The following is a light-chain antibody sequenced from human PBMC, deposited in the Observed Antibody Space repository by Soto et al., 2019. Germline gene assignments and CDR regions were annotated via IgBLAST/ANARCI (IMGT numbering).Light chain of an antibody. CDR3: QQYGSSGT. CDR2: GAS. CDR1: QSVSSSY. J-gene: IGKJ1*01. Sequence: ELVLTQAPGTLSLSPGERAILYCRASQSVSSSYLAWYQQKPGQAPRLLIYGASSRATGIPDRFSGSGFGTDFTLTISRLEPEDFAVYYCQQYGSSGTFGQGTKVDIK. V-gene: IGKV3-20*01.